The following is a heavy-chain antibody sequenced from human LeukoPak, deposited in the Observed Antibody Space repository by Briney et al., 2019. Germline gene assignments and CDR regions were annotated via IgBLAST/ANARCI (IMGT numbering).Heavy chain of an antibody. J-gene: IGHJ3*01. CDR2: INGDGGDT. V-gene: IGHV3-74*01. D-gene: IGHD3-22*01. CDR3: ARGWVPSDITLK. CDR1: GFTFSTYW. Sequence: GESLRLSCAASGFTFSTYWMHWVRQAPGRGLVWVARINGDGGDTNYADSVKGRFTISRDNAWNTAYLQVNCLRAEDTAVYYCARGWVPSDITLKWGQGTMVTVSS.